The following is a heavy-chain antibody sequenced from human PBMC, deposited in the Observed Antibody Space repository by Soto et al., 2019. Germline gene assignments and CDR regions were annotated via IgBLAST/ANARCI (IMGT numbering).Heavy chain of an antibody. Sequence: SHSRGLYLGWLRKTPGKGLEWIATIYHSGSTFDNPSLRSGVTISVDTSKNQFSLNLSYMTAADTALYYCDRGDRSPWPPVSFDYPGLGSVVT. D-gene: IGHD2-21*02. V-gene: IGHV4-38-2*02. CDR1: SHSRGLY. CDR3: DRGDRSPWPPVSFDY. J-gene: IGHJ4*02. CDR2: IYHSGST.